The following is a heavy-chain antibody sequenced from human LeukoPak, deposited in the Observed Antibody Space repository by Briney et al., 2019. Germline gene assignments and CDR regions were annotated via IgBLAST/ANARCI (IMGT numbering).Heavy chain of an antibody. V-gene: IGHV3-74*01. J-gene: IGHJ6*02. CDR1: GFIVSGDF. CDR2: INSDGSST. D-gene: IGHD6-13*01. Sequence: GSLRLSCAASGFIVSGDFMSWVRQAPGKGLVWVSRINSDGSSTSYADSVKGRFTISRDNAKNTLYLQMNSLRAEDTAVYYCARELHSSSWYSYYYGMDVWGQGTTVTVSS. CDR3: ARELHSSSWYSYYYGMDV.